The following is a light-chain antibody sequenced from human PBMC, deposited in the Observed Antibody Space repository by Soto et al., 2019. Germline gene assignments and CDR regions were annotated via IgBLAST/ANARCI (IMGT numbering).Light chain of an antibody. Sequence: IQLTQSPSSLSASVGDRVTITCRASQGISSNLAWYQQKPGKAPKLLINAASTLQSGVPSRFSGSGSGTDFTLTISSMQTQDFTNYYCQQLNSYPITSVHRTRLEIK. J-gene: IGKJ5*01. CDR2: AAS. CDR3: QQLNSYPIT. CDR1: QGISSN. V-gene: IGKV1-9*01.